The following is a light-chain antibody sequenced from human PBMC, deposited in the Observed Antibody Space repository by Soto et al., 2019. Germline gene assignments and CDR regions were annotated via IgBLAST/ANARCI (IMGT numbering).Light chain of an antibody. CDR1: QSVTTW. CDR2: KAS. CDR3: QQYSTYPIT. Sequence: DIQMTQSPSTLSASVGDRVTITCRASQSVTTWLAWYQQKPGKAPKLLIYKASNLESGLPSRLTGSGSGTEFTLTISSLQSDDFATYYSQQYSTYPITFGQGTRLEIK. V-gene: IGKV1-5*03. J-gene: IGKJ5*01.